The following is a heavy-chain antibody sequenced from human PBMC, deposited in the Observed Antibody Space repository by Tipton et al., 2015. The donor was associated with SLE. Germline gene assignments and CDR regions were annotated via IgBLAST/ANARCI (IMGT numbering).Heavy chain of an antibody. J-gene: IGHJ4*02. Sequence: SLRLSCAASGFTFDDYGMSWVRQTPGKGLEWVSGIDWNGGSTGYADSVKGRFTISRDNAKNSVYLQLNSLKTEDTAVYYCSRAPGYSYGHGYYFDFWGQGTLVTVSS. CDR3: SRAPGYSYGHGYYFDF. CDR2: IDWNGGST. D-gene: IGHD5-18*01. V-gene: IGHV3-20*04. CDR1: GFTFDDYG.